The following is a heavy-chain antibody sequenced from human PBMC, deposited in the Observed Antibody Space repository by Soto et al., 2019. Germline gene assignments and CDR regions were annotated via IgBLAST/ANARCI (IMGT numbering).Heavy chain of an antibody. CDR1: GFTFSSYS. CDR2: ISSSSSYI. V-gene: IGHV3-21*01. CDR3: ARDATTLRDWNLNYYMDV. D-gene: IGHD1-7*01. Sequence: GGSLRLSCAASGFTFSSYSMNWVRQAPGKGLEWVSSISSSSSYIYYADSVKGPFTISRDNAKNSLYLQMNSLRAEDTAVYYCARDATTLRDWNLNYYMDVWGKGTTVTVSS. J-gene: IGHJ6*03.